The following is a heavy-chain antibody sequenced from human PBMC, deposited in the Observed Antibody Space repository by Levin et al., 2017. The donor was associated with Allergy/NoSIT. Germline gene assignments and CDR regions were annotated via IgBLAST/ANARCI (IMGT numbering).Heavy chain of an antibody. Sequence: GGSLRLSCSASGFTFSSYAMHWVRQAPGKGLQYVSAITSNGGSTYYADSVKGRFTISRDNSKNTLYLQMSSLRVDDTAVYYCVSSKRGALTTSRSFDYWGQGTLVTVSS. CDR3: VSSKRGALTTSRSFDY. CDR1: GFTFSSYA. D-gene: IGHD4/OR15-4a*01. J-gene: IGHJ4*02. V-gene: IGHV3-64D*06. CDR2: ITSNGGST.